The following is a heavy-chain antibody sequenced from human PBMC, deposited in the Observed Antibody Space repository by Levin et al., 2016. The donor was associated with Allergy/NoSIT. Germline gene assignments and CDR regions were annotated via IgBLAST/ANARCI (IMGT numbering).Heavy chain of an antibody. CDR2: IFPGDSET. V-gene: IGHV5-51*01. CDR1: EYIFTNSW. Sequence: GGSLRLSCKTPEYIFTNSWFAWVRQTPGKALEWMGIIFPGDSETKYSPPFQGQITISVDKSINTAHLQWSSLTASDTAKYYCARQRDYYSVSGKYTEHGMDIWGQGTTVTVSS. CDR3: ARQRDYYSVSGKYTEHGMDI. J-gene: IGHJ6*02. D-gene: IGHD3-10*01.